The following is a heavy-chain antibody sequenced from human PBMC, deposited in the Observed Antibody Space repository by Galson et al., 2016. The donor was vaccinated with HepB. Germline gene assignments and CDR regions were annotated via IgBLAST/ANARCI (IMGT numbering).Heavy chain of an antibody. CDR2: IWYDRGKE. V-gene: IGHV3-33*01. CDR1: GFTFSHYG. J-gene: IGHJ4*02. CDR3: ARDLWGDCRTTTCSHLDS. D-gene: IGHD1-14*01. Sequence: SLRLSCAASGFTFSHYGMHWVRQVSGKGLEWVAVIWYDRGKEYYTESVKGRFTISRDNSKNTMYLQVNSLRVEDTAVYYCARDLWGDCRTTTCSHLDSWGQGTLVTVSS.